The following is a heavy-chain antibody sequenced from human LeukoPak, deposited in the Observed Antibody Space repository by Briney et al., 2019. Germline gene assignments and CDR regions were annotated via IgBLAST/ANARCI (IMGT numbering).Heavy chain of an antibody. D-gene: IGHD3-9*01. V-gene: IGHV3-48*04. CDR1: GFSFSTSA. Sequence: GGSLTLSCVTSGFSFSTSAMNWVRQAPGKGLEWVSYISSSSSTIYYADSVKGRFTISRDNAKNSLYLQMNSLRAEDTAVYYCARVIRYFDYWGQGTLVTVSS. J-gene: IGHJ4*02. CDR3: ARVIRYFDY. CDR2: ISSSSSTI.